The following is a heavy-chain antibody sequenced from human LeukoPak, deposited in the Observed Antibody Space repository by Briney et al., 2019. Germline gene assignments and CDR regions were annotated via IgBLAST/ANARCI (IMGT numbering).Heavy chain of an antibody. CDR2: ISGSGGST. CDR3: AKGVGDYGFRFDY. J-gene: IGHJ4*02. D-gene: IGHD4-17*01. V-gene: IGHV3-23*01. Sequence: GGSLRLSCVTSGFTFSSHAMGWVRQAPGKGLEWVSVISGSGGSTYYADSMKGRFTISRDNSKNTLYLQMPSLRAEDTAVYYCAKGVGDYGFRFDYWGQGILVTVSS. CDR1: GFTFSSHA.